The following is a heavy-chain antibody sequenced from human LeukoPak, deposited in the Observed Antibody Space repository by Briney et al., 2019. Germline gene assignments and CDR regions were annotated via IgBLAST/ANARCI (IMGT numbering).Heavy chain of an antibody. D-gene: IGHD1-7*01. CDR1: GFTFSDYG. V-gene: IGHV3-21*01. CDR2: IGRTGGSI. CDR3: ARDRNWNYDY. Sequence: GGSLRLSCAASGFTFSDYGMNWVRQAPGKGLEWVSSIGRTGGSIFYADSVKGRFTISRDFAKNSLNLQMDSLRAEDTAVYYCARDRNWNYDYWGQGTLVTVSS. J-gene: IGHJ4*02.